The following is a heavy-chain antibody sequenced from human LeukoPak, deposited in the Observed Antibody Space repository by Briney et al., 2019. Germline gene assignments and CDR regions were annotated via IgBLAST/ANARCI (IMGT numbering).Heavy chain of an antibody. J-gene: IGHJ4*02. CDR2: IRYDGSNK. V-gene: IGHV3-30*02. Sequence: GGSLRLSCAASGFTFSSYGMHWVRQAPGKGLEWVAFIRYDGSNKYYADSVKGRFTISRDNSKNTLYLQMNSLRAEDTAVYYCAKEETSWIQLWLLAFWGQGTLVTVSS. CDR1: GFTFSSYG. D-gene: IGHD5-18*01. CDR3: AKEETSWIQLWLLAF.